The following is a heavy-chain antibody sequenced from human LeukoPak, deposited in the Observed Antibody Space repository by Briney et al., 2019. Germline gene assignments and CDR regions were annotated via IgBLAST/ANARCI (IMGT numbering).Heavy chain of an antibody. D-gene: IGHD5-12*01. J-gene: IGHJ5*02. CDR2: IIPIFGTA. V-gene: IGHV1-69*05. CDR3: ARDRFRYSGYDSSPANWFDP. CDR1: GGTFSSYA. Sequence: SVKVSCKASGGTFSSYAISWVRQAPGQGLEWMGGIIPIFGTANYAQKFQGRVTITTDESTSIAYMELSSLRSEDTAVYYCARDRFRYSGYDSSPANWFDPWGQGTLVTVCS.